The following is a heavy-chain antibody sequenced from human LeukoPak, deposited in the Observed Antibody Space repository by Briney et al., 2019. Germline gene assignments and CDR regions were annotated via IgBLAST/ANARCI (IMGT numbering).Heavy chain of an antibody. CDR3: ATAPRAASVAVALPDYYYYGMDV. Sequence: ASVKVSCKVSVYTLTELSMHWVRQAPGKGLEGMGGFDRENDETVYAQKFQGRVTMNEDISTDTAYMELSSLRSEDTAVYYCATAPRAASVAVALPDYYYYGMDVWGRGTTVTVSS. V-gene: IGHV1-24*01. CDR2: FDRENDET. D-gene: IGHD6-19*01. CDR1: VYTLTELS. J-gene: IGHJ6*02.